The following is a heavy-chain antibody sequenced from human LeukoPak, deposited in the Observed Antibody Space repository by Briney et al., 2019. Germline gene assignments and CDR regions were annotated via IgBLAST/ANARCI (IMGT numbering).Heavy chain of an antibody. CDR2: ISAYNGDT. CDR1: GYTFTNYG. V-gene: IGHV1-18*01. Sequence: SVKVSCKASGYTFTNYGFSWVRQAPGEGLEWLGWISAYNGDTKYAQKFQGRVTITTDTSATTVYMELGSLRFDDAAVYYCAREACSDGVCYFEYWGQGTLVTVSS. J-gene: IGHJ4*02. D-gene: IGHD2-8*01. CDR3: AREACSDGVCYFEY.